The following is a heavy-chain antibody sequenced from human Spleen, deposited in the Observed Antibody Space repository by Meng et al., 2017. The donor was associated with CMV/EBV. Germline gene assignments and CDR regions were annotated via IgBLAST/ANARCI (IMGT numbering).Heavy chain of an antibody. CDR2: ISSTSRYI. CDR3: ARDRIAVVPVALYYYYGMDV. Sequence: NYSMNWVRQAPGKGLEWVSSISSTSRYIYYAASVKGRLTISRDNAKNSLYLQMNSLRAEDTAVYYCARDRIAVVPVALYYYYGMDVWGQGTTVTVSS. V-gene: IGHV3-21*01. CDR1: NYS. J-gene: IGHJ6*02. D-gene: IGHD2-2*01.